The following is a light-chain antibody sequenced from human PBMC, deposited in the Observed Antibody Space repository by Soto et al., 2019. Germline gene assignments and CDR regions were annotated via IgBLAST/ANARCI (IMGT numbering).Light chain of an antibody. CDR1: QRLSAY. CDR2: DAS. Sequence: EIVLTQSLGTLSLSPGERATLSCRASQRLSAYLAWYQQKPGQAPRLLIYDASSRATGIPDRFSGSGSGTDFTITISRLEPEDSAVYYCQQYGSTPLTFGGGTRVEIK. J-gene: IGKJ4*01. V-gene: IGKV3-20*01. CDR3: QQYGSTPLT.